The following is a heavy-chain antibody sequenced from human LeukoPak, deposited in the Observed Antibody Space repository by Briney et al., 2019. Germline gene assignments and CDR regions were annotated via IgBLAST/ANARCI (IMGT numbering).Heavy chain of an antibody. CDR2: ISSSGSPT. D-gene: IGHD3-22*01. CDR1: GFTFSSYE. CDR3: VRPTFSFDSSGYFDY. V-gene: IGHV3-48*03. Sequence: GGSLRLSCAASGFTFSSYEMNWVRQAPGKGLEWVSYISSSGSPTHYADSVKGRFTISRDNAKNSLYLQMTSLRDEDTAVYYCVRPTFSFDSSGYFDYWGQGALVTVSS. J-gene: IGHJ4*02.